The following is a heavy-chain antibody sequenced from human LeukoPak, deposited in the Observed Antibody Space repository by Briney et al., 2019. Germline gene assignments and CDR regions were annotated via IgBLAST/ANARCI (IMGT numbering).Heavy chain of an antibody. J-gene: IGHJ5*02. CDR2: IIPIFGTA. D-gene: IGHD4-17*01. CDR3: ARDSDLDYGDYKRWFDP. CDR1: GGTFSSYA. Sequence: SVKVSCKASGGTFSSYAISWVRQAPGQGLEWMGRIIPIFGTANYTQKFQGRVTITTDESTSTAYMELSSLRSEDTAVYYCARDSDLDYGDYKRWFDPWGQGTLVTVSS. V-gene: IGHV1-69*05.